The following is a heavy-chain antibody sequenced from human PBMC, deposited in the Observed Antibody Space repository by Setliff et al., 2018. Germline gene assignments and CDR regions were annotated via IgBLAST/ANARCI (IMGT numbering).Heavy chain of an antibody. Sequence: GGSLRLSCAASGFNFDDFAMHWVRLPPGQGLQWVSLISRDGVTTYYADSVRGRFTISRDSGTNSLSLQMNRLRAEDTAVYFCARARDPINWNSYYFASWGPGTLVTVSS. V-gene: IGHV3-43D*03. D-gene: IGHD1-20*01. CDR3: ARARDPINWNSYYFAS. J-gene: IGHJ4*02. CDR2: ISRDGVTT. CDR1: GFNFDDFA.